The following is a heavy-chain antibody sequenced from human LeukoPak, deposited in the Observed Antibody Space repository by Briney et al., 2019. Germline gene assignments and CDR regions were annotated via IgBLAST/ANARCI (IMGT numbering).Heavy chain of an antibody. CDR1: GSTFSNYA. CDR2: IIPVLDVT. Sequence: SVKVSCKASGSTFSNYAISWVRQAPGEGLEWMGRIIPVLDVTSYAQKFQGRVTITADKSTTTAYMELSSLRSEDTAVYYCAVVGGIIDYWGQGTLVTVSS. V-gene: IGHV1-69*04. J-gene: IGHJ4*02. D-gene: IGHD1-26*01. CDR3: AVVGGIIDY.